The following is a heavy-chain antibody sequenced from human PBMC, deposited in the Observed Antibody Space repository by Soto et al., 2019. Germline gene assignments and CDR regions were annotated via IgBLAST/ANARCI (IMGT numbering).Heavy chain of an antibody. CDR1: GFDFNTYG. D-gene: IGHD6-13*01. J-gene: IGHJ5*02. Sequence: QVQLVESGGGVVQPGRSLRLSCAASGFDFNTYGLHWVRQAPGKGLEWVAAISFDGGNQYYADSVKGRFTISRDKSNSTLYLHMNSLGAEDTATYFCAKDSSVTAAGSGGWFDPWGPGTLVIVSS. CDR3: AKDSSVTAAGSGGWFDP. V-gene: IGHV3-30*18. CDR2: ISFDGGNQ.